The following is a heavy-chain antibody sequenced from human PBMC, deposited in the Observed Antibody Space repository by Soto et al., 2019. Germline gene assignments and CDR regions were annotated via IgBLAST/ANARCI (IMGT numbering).Heavy chain of an antibody. CDR2: IYYSGST. J-gene: IGHJ5*02. CDR3: ARQADIVGVSWFDP. D-gene: IGHD2-2*01. V-gene: IGHV4-39*01. CDR1: GGSISSSSYY. Sequence: QLLESGPGLVKPSETLSLTCTVSGGSISSSSYYWGWIRQPPGKGLEWIGSIYYSGSTYYNPSLKSRVTISVDTSKNQFSLKLSSVTAADTAVYYRARQADIVGVSWFDPWGQGTLVTVSS.